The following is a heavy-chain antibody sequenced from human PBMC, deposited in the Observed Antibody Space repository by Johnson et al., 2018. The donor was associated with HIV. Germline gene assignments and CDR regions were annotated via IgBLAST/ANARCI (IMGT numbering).Heavy chain of an antibody. CDR2: ISWNSGSI. V-gene: IGHV3-9*01. Sequence: VQLVESGGVVVQPGGSLRLSCETSRFTFDDYAMHWVRQAPGKGLEWVSGISWNSGSIGYADSVKGRFTISRDNAKKSLYLQMNSLRAEDTALYYCAKDIFAPRIAAAGAFDIWGQGTMVTVSS. D-gene: IGHD6-13*01. CDR1: RFTFDDYA. J-gene: IGHJ3*02. CDR3: AKDIFAPRIAAAGAFDI.